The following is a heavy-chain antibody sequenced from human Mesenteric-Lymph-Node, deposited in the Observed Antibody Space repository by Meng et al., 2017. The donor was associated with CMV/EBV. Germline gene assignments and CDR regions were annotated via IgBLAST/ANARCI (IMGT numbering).Heavy chain of an antibody. V-gene: IGHV3-11*01. J-gene: IGHJ4*02. CDR2: IRSSGSTI. D-gene: IGHD3-10*01. Sequence: SCAASRCTCSVCCMSWFRQAPGKGMEWVSYIRSSGSTISYADSVKGRFTISRDNAKNSLYLQMNSLRAEDTAVYYCTSMVRGVSFDYWGQGTLVTVSS. CDR3: TSMVRGVSFDY. CDR1: RCTCSVCC.